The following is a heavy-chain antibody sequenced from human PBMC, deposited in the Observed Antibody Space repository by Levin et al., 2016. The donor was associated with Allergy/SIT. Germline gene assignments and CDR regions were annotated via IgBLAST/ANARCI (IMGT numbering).Heavy chain of an antibody. CDR2: INHSGST. CDR3: ARGSAYYGSGSYYGVFDY. CDR1: GGSFSGYY. Sequence: ESLKISCAVYGGSFSGYYWSWIRQPPGKGLEWIGEINHSGSTNYNPSLKSRVTISVDTSKNQFSLKLSSVTAADTAVYYCARGSAYYGSGSYYGVFDYWGQGTLVTVSS. J-gene: IGHJ4*02. V-gene: IGHV4-34*01. D-gene: IGHD3-10*01.